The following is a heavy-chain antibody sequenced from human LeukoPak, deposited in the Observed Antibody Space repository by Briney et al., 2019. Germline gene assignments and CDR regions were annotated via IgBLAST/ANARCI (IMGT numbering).Heavy chain of an antibody. CDR2: IYYTGST. CDR1: GASISSGTYY. CDR3: ARRGGSGRAFDY. D-gene: IGHD1-26*01. Sequence: PSETLSLTCSVSGASISSGTYYWGWIRQPPGKGLEWIGSIYYTGSTYDNPSFKSRVTISVDTSKNQFSLKLSSVTAADTAVYYCARRGGSGRAFDYWGQGTLVTVSS. J-gene: IGHJ4*02. V-gene: IGHV4-39*01.